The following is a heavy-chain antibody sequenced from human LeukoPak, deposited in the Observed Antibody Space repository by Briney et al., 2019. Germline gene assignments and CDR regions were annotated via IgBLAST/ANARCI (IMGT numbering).Heavy chain of an antibody. J-gene: IGHJ4*02. Sequence: GGSLRLSCEASGFSFSNYNMNWVRQAPGKGLEWVSYITLSSTTLYYTDSVKGRFTISRDNSKNTLYLQMNSLRAEDTAVYYCAKDYDYVWGIYRLTHFDYWGQGTLVTVSS. V-gene: IGHV3-48*01. CDR2: ITLSSTTL. CDR3: AKDYDYVWGIYRLTHFDY. CDR1: GFSFSNYN. D-gene: IGHD3-16*02.